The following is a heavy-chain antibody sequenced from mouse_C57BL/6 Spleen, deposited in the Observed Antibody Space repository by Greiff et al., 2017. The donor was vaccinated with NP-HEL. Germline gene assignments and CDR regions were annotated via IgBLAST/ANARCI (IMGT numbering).Heavy chain of an antibody. CDR3: ARGAGTEWYFDV. J-gene: IGHJ1*03. CDR2: IDPSDSET. V-gene: IGHV1-52*01. Sequence: QVQLQQPGAELVRPGSSVKLSCKASGYTFTSYWMHWVKQRPIQGLEWIGNIDPSDSETHYNQKFKDKATLTVDKSSSTAYMQLSSLTSEDSAVYYCARGAGTEWYFDVWGTGTTVTVSS. CDR1: GYTFTSYW. D-gene: IGHD4-1*01.